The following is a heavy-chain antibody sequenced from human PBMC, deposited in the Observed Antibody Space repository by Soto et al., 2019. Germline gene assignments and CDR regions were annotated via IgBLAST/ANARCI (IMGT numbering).Heavy chain of an antibody. J-gene: IGHJ6*02. Sequence: GGSLRLSCAASGLTFSDYYMIWIRQAPGKGLEWVSYISSSSSYTNYADSVKGRFTISRDNAKNSLYLQMNSLRAEDTAVYYCARAVVVVAATRYYYYGMDVWGQGTTVTSP. D-gene: IGHD2-15*01. CDR2: ISSSSSYT. V-gene: IGHV3-11*06. CDR1: GLTFSDYY. CDR3: ARAVVVVAATRYYYYGMDV.